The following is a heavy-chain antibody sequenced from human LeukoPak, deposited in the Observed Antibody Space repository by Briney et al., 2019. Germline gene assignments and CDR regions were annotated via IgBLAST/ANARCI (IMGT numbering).Heavy chain of an antibody. CDR2: ISYDGSNK. D-gene: IGHD3-10*01. Sequence: GGSLRLSCAASGFTFSSYAMHWVRQAPGKGLEWVAVISYDGSNKYYADSVKGRFTISRDNSKNTLYLQMNSLRAEDTAVYYCARNGGVRGWRAFGIWGQGTMVTVSS. CDR1: GFTFSSYA. CDR3: ARNGGVRGWRAFGI. V-gene: IGHV3-30*04. J-gene: IGHJ3*02.